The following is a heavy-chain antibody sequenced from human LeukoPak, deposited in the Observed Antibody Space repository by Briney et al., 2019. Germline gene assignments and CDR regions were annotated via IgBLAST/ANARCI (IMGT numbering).Heavy chain of an antibody. Sequence: GGSLRLSCVASGFTFDDYAMHWVRQAPGKGLEWVSGISWNSGSRGYADSVKGRFTISRDNAKNSLYLQMNSLRAEGTAVYYCASLYGSGPNWFDPWGQGTLVTVSS. J-gene: IGHJ5*02. CDR3: ASLYGSGPNWFDP. CDR2: ISWNSGSR. V-gene: IGHV3-9*01. CDR1: GFTFDDYA. D-gene: IGHD3-10*01.